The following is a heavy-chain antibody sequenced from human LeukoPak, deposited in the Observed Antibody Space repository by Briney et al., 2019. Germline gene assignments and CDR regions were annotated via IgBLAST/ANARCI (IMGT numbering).Heavy chain of an antibody. CDR1: GYSFTGYY. Sequence: ASVKVSCKASGYSFTGYYMHWVRQAPGQGLEWMGWINPDTGGTSYSQRFQGRVTRTRDTSISTGFMELRRLTSESADVHTCARGGEVCSSTSCYRGHEYWGQGTLVTVSS. D-gene: IGHD2-2*01. CDR3: ARGGEVCSSTSCYRGHEY. V-gene: IGHV1-2*02. J-gene: IGHJ4*02. CDR2: INPDTGGT.